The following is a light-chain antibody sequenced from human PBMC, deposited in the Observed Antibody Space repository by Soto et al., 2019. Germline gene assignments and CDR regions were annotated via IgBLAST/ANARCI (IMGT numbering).Light chain of an antibody. CDR3: AAWDDSLDGPV. V-gene: IGLV1-44*01. CDR1: SSNIGSNA. CDR2: YDD. Sequence: QSVLTQPPSASGIPGQRVTISCSGISSNIGSNAVSWYHQLPGTAPKLLIYYDDLLPSGVSDRFSGSKSGTSASLAISGLQSEDEADYYCAAWDDSLDGPVFGGGTKLTVL. J-gene: IGLJ3*02.